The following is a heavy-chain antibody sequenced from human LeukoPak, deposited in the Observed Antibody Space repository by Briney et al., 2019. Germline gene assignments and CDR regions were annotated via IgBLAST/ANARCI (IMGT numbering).Heavy chain of an antibody. D-gene: IGHD4-17*01. J-gene: IGHJ4*02. CDR3: ARPSATVTRFLGD. CDR2: ISGSGGST. Sequence: PGGSLRLSCAASGFTVSSNYMSWVRQAPGKGLEWVSAISGSGGSTYYADSVKGRFTISRDNSKNTLYLQMNSLRAEDTAVYYCARPSATVTRFLGDWGQGTLVTVSS. V-gene: IGHV3-23*01. CDR1: GFTVSSNY.